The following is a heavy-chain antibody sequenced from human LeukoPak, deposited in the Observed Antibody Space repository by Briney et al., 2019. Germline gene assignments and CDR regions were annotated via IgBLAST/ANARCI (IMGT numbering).Heavy chain of an antibody. CDR3: ARDEASYYYDSSGYPPGAFDI. J-gene: IGHJ3*02. V-gene: IGHV4-4*07. CDR1: GGSISSYY. CDR2: IYTSGST. D-gene: IGHD3-22*01. Sequence: SETLSLTCTVSGGSISSYYWSWIRQPAGKGLEWIGRIYTSGSTNYNPSLKSRVTMSVDTSKNRFSLKLSSVTAADTAVYYCARDEASYYYDSSGYPPGAFDIWGQGTMVTVSS.